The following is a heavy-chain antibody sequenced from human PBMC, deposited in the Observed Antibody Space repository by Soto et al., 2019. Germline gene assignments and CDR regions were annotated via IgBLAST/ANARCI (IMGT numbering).Heavy chain of an antibody. CDR1: GGSISSSNW. CDR2: IYHSGST. CDR3: ARVNYDFWSGYYTDFDY. V-gene: IGHV4-4*02. D-gene: IGHD3-3*01. J-gene: IGHJ4*02. Sequence: LSLTCAVSGGSISSSNWWSWVRQPPGKGLEWIGEIYHSGSTNYNPSLKSRVTISVDKSKNQFSLKLSSVTAADTAVYYCARVNYDFWSGYYTDFDYWGQGTLVTVSS.